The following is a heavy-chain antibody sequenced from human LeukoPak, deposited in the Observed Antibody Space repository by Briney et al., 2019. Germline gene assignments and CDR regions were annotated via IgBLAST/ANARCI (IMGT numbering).Heavy chain of an antibody. CDR1: GYTFTSYG. J-gene: IGHJ6*03. D-gene: IGHD2-15*01. CDR2: ISAYNGNT. CDR3: ASGYCSGGSCYRYYYYYYYMDV. V-gene: IGHV1-18*01. Sequence: RASVKVSCKASGYTFTSYGISWVRQAPGQGLEWMGWISAYNGNTNYAQKLQGRVTMTTDTSTSTAYMELRSLRSDDTAVYYCASGYCSGGSCYRYYYYYYYMDVWGKGTTVTISS.